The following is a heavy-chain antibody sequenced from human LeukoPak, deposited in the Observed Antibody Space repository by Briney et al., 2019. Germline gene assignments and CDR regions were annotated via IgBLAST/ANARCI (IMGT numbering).Heavy chain of an antibody. J-gene: IGHJ4*02. CDR3: ARGRGSSGWYDY. V-gene: IGHV4-34*01. CDR2: INHSGST. CDR1: GVSFSGYY. Sequence: SETLSLTCAVYGVSFSGYYWSWIRQPPGKGLEWIGAINHSGSTNYNPSLKSRVTISVDTSKNQFSLKLSSVTAADTAVYYCARGRGSSGWYDYWGQGTLVTVSS. D-gene: IGHD6-19*01.